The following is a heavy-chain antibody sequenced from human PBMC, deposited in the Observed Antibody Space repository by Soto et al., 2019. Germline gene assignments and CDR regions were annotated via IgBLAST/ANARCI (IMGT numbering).Heavy chain of an antibody. CDR1: GYSFTSYW. D-gene: IGHD2-2*01. CDR3: ARHTRNCSSTSCYHYYYYGMDV. Sequence: GESLKISCKGSGYSFTSYWISWVRQMPGKGLEWMGRIDPSDSYTNYSPSFQGHVTISADKSISTAYLQWSSLKASDTAMYYCARHTRNCSSTSCYHYYYYGMDVWGQGTTVTVSS. CDR2: IDPSDSYT. J-gene: IGHJ6*02. V-gene: IGHV5-10-1*01.